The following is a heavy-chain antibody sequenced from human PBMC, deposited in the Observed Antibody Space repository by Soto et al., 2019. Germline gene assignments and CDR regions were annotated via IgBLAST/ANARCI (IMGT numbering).Heavy chain of an antibody. CDR1: GGSISSSNW. CDR2: IYHSGST. Sequence: QVQLQESGPGLVKPSGTLSLTCAVSGGSISSSNWWSWVRQPPGKGLEWIGEIYHSGSTNYNPSLKRRVTIAVDKSKNQFSLKLSSVTAADPAVYYCARVVGGYSYGMDVWGQGTTVTVSS. D-gene: IGHD2-2*01. CDR3: ARVVGGYSYGMDV. J-gene: IGHJ6*02. V-gene: IGHV4-4*02.